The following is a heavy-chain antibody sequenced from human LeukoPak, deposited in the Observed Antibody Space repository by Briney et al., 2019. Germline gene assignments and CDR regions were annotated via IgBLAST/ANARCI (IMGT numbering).Heavy chain of an antibody. V-gene: IGHV4-34*01. CDR1: GASLSGYY. CDR3: AILRSSRPDF. CDR2: ISHSGGT. D-gene: IGHD6-6*01. Sequence: SQTLSLTCAVYGASLSGYYWSWIRQPPGKGLEWIGEISHSGGTSYNPSLKSRVVISADAYRKQFSLNLSSVTAADTAVYYCAILRSSRPDFWGQGTLVTVSS. J-gene: IGHJ4*02.